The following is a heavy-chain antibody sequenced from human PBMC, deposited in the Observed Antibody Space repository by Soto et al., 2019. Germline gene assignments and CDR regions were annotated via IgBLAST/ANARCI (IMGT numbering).Heavy chain of an antibody. Sequence: PGGSLRLSCAASGFTFDDYTMHWVRQAPGKGLEWVSLISWDGCSTYYADSVKCRFTISRDNSKNSLYLQMNSLRTEDTALYYCAKELIAVAGTRDYYYGMDVWGQGTTVTVSS. CDR1: GFTFDDYT. CDR3: AKELIAVAGTRDYYYGMDV. J-gene: IGHJ6*02. D-gene: IGHD6-19*01. CDR2: ISWDGCST. V-gene: IGHV3-43*01.